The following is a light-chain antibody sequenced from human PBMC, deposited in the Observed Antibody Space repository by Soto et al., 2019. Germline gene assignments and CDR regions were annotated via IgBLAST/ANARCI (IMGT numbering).Light chain of an antibody. CDR3: QQYNNWPPS. CDR1: QSVSSN. Sequence: EIVMTQSPATLSVSPGERATLSCRASQSVSSNLAWYQQKPGQAPRLLIYGASNRDTGIPARFSGSGSGTEFTLTISSLQSEDFAVYYCQQYNNWPPSFGQGTKLEIK. CDR2: GAS. J-gene: IGKJ2*01. V-gene: IGKV3-15*01.